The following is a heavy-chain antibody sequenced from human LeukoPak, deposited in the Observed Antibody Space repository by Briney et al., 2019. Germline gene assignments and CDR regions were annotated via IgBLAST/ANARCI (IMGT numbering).Heavy chain of an antibody. CDR1: GFTFSSYS. D-gene: IGHD6-19*01. CDR3: ARAGVAGSRTWVY. CDR2: ISSGSSYI. J-gene: IGHJ4*02. Sequence: GGSLRLSCAASGFTFSSYSLNWVRQAPGKGLEWVSSISSGSSYIYYADSVKGRFTISRDNAKNSLYLQMNSLRAEDTAVYYCARAGVAGSRTWVYWGQGTLVTVSS. V-gene: IGHV3-21*01.